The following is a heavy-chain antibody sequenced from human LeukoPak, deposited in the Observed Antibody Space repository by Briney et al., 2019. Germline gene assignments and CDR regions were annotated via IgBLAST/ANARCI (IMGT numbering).Heavy chain of an antibody. D-gene: IGHD3-10*01. J-gene: IGHJ4*02. CDR3: ATDGSYYYGSGSYEY. CDR1: GYSFTSYD. Sequence: ASVKVSCKASGYSFTSYDINWVRQATGQGLEWMGWMNPNSGNTGYEQKFQGRVTMTRSTSISTAYMELSSLRSEDTAVYYCATDGSYYYGSGSYEYWGQGTLVTVSS. CDR2: MNPNSGNT. V-gene: IGHV1-8*01.